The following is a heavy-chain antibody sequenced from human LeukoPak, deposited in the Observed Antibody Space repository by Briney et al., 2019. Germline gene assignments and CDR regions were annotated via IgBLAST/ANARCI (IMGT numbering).Heavy chain of an antibody. V-gene: IGHV3-23*01. CDR1: GFTFSSYA. D-gene: IGHD6-19*01. J-gene: IGHJ5*02. Sequence: PGGSLRLSCAASGFTFSSYAMSWVRQAPGKGLQWVSGISGSGGSTYYADSVKGRFTISRDNSKNTLYLQMNSLRAEDTAIYYCAKEGQWLARFDPWGQGTLVTVSS. CDR3: AKEGQWLARFDP. CDR2: ISGSGGST.